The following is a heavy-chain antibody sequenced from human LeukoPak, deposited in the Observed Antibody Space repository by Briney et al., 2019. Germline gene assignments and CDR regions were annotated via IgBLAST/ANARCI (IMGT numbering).Heavy chain of an antibody. V-gene: IGHV5-51*02. CDR1: GLAVTTFF. J-gene: IGHJ5*02. CDR2: SYPDDSDT. CDR3: ARQRRASATINWFDP. Sequence: GDPMTISCATTGLAVTTFFTGWVRYMPASGLEWLGASYPDDSDTRYTQPFQGQVSISTDKAARSAYLLWASLKASDTAAYSCARQRRASATINWFDPWGQGTLVTVSS. D-gene: IGHD4-17*01.